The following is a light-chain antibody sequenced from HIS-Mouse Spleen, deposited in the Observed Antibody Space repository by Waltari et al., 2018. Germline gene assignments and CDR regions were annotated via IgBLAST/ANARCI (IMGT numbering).Light chain of an antibody. J-gene: IGLJ2*01. CDR3: SSYAGSNNLV. CDR2: DVS. Sequence: QSALTQPPSASGSPGQSVTISCTGTSSDVGGYNYVSWYQQHPGKAPKLMSYDVSKRPSGVPDRFPGSKSGNTASLTVSGLQDEDEADYYCSSYAGSNNLVFGGGTKLTVL. V-gene: IGLV2-8*01. CDR1: SSDVGGYNY.